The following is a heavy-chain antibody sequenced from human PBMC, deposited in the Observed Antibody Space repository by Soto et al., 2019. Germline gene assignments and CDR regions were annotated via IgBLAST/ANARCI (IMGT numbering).Heavy chain of an antibody. CDR3: AREARGAAYYFDY. CDR2: IYSGGST. Sequence: GGSLRLSCAASGFTVSSNYMSWVRQAPGKGLEWVSVIYSGGSTYYADSVKGRFTISRDNSKNTLYLQMNSLRAEDTAVYYCAREARGAAYYFDYWGQGNLVTVSS. J-gene: IGHJ4*02. D-gene: IGHD3-10*01. CDR1: GFTVSSNY. V-gene: IGHV3-53*01.